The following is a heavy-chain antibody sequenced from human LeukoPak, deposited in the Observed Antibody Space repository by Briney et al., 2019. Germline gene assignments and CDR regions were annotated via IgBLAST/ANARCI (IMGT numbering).Heavy chain of an antibody. CDR2: ITDSGGST. Sequence: PGGSLRLSCTASGFTLSSYAMSWVRQAPGKGLEWVSVITDSGGSTYYAGSVKGRFTISRDNSKSTLYLQMNTLRAEDTAVYYCAKDNFAPGSPGEYFQHWGQGTLVTVSS. V-gene: IGHV3-23*01. CDR1: GFTLSSYA. J-gene: IGHJ1*01. D-gene: IGHD5-24*01. CDR3: AKDNFAPGSPGEYFQH.